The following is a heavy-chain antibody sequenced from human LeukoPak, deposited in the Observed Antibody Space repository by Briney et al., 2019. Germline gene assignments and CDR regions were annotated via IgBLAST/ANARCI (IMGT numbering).Heavy chain of an antibody. Sequence: PGRSLRLSCAASGFTFSSYAMHWVRQAPGKGLEWVAVISYDGSNKYYADSVKGRFTIPRDNSKNTLYLQMNSLRAEDTAVYYCARDRMGEALGYNWNYFGWFDPWGQGTLVTVSS. CDR1: GFTFSSYA. J-gene: IGHJ5*02. V-gene: IGHV3-30-3*01. D-gene: IGHD1-7*01. CDR2: ISYDGSNK. CDR3: ARDRMGEALGYNWNYFGWFDP.